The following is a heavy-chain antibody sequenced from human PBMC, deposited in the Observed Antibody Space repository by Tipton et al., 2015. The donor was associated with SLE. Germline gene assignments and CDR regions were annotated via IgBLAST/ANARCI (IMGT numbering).Heavy chain of an antibody. D-gene: IGHD3-16*01. V-gene: IGHV4-39*07. J-gene: IGHJ3*02. CDR3: ARGGPWGSPDAFDI. CDR2: IYYSGSS. CDR1: GGSISSSSYY. Sequence: GLVKPSETLSLTCTVSGGSISSSSYYWGWIRQPPGKGLEWIGRIYYSGSSYYNPSLKSRVTISVDTSKNQFSLKLSSVTAADTAVYYCARGGPWGSPDAFDIWGQGTMVTVSS.